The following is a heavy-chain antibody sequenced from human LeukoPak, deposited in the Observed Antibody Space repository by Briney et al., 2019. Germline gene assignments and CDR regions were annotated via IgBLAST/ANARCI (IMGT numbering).Heavy chain of an antibody. D-gene: IGHD4-23*01. CDR1: GGSISSYY. CDR2: IYYSGST. V-gene: IGHV4-59*08. Sequence: SETLSLTCTVSGGSISSYYWSWIRQPPGKGLEWIGYIYYSGSTNYNPSLKSRVTISVDTSKNQFSLKLSSVTAADTAVYYCARLSFSTVVTPEFDYWGQGTLVTVSS. J-gene: IGHJ4*02. CDR3: ARLSFSTVVTPEFDY.